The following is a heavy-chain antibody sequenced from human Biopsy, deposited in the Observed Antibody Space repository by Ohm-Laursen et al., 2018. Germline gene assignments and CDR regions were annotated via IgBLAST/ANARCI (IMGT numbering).Heavy chain of an antibody. CDR1: GYTFTNYN. CDR2: MNPNSGNT. V-gene: IGHV1-8*01. D-gene: IGHD3-22*01. CDR3: ARDFNYDGGGSFNFDY. J-gene: IGHJ4*02. Sequence: SVKVSCKASGYTFTNYNVNWVRQATGQGLEWMGWMNPNSGNTGYAQKLQGRVTMTRNTSISTAYMELSSLTSVDTAVYYCARDFNYDGGGSFNFDYWGQGTLVTVSS.